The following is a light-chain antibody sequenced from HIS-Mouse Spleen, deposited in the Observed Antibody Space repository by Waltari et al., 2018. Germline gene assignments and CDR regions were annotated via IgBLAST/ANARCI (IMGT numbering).Light chain of an antibody. Sequence: SYELTQPPSVSVSPGQTARITCSGEALPKKYAYWYQQKSGQAPVLAIYEDSKRPSGIPERFSGSSSGTMATLTISGPQVEDDADYYCYSTDSSGNHRVFGGGTRLTVL. CDR1: ALPKKY. CDR2: EDS. J-gene: IGLJ2*01. V-gene: IGLV3-10*01. CDR3: YSTDSSGNHRV.